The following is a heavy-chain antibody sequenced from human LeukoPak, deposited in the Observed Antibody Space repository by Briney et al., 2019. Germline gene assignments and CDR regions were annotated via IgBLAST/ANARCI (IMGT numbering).Heavy chain of an antibody. CDR3: ARDSGYSGYDAMGD. J-gene: IGHJ4*02. D-gene: IGHD5-12*01. Sequence: SGGSLRLSCAASGFTFSSYSMNWVRQAPGKGLEWVSYISSSSSTIYYADSVKGRFTISRDNAKNSLYLQMNSLRAEDTAVYYCARDSGYSGYDAMGDWGQGTLVTVSS. CDR2: ISSSSSTI. V-gene: IGHV3-48*01. CDR1: GFTFSSYS.